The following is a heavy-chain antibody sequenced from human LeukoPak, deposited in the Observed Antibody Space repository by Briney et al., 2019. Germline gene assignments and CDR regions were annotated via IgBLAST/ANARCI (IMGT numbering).Heavy chain of an antibody. CDR2: ISYDGSNK. CDR1: GFTFSSYA. CDR3: AKEAAAGNPHY. Sequence: PGGSLRLSCAASGFTFSSYAMHWVRQAPGKGLEWVAVISYDGSNKYYADSVKSRFTISRDNSKNTLYLQMNSLRAEDTAVYYCAKEAAAGNPHYWGQGTLVTVSS. J-gene: IGHJ4*02. D-gene: IGHD6-13*01. V-gene: IGHV3-30*04.